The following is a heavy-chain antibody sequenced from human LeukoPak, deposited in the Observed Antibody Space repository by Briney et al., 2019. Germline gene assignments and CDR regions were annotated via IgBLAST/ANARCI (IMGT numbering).Heavy chain of an antibody. J-gene: IGHJ5*02. CDR1: GGSVSSGDYY. CDR3: AKEDAMRYSSSWFDP. Sequence: SETLSLTCTVSGGSVSSGDYYWTWIRQAPGKGLEWIGSFYYNGNTHYNPSLGSRLTISVDTSKNQFSLKLSSVTAADTAVYYCAKEDAMRYSSSWFDPWGQGTLVTVSS. V-gene: IGHV4-30-4*01. D-gene: IGHD6-13*01. CDR2: FYYNGNT.